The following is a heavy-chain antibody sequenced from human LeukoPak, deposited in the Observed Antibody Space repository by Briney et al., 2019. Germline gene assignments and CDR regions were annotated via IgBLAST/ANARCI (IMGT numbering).Heavy chain of an antibody. J-gene: IGHJ4*02. CDR3: ARERPLGVVTAIQGDFDY. V-gene: IGHV3-33*01. CDR2: IWYDGSNK. Sequence: GGSLRLSCAASGFTFSSYGMHWVRQAPGKGLEWVAVIWYDGSNKYCADSVKGRFTISRDNSKNTLYLQMNSLRAEDTAVYYCARERPLGVVTAIQGDFDYWGQGTLVTVSS. CDR1: GFTFSSYG. D-gene: IGHD2-21*02.